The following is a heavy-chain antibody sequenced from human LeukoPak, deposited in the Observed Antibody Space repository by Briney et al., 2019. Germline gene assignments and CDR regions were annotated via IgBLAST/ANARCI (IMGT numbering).Heavy chain of an antibody. J-gene: IGHJ4*02. CDR1: GGTFSSYA. D-gene: IGHD6-13*01. CDR3: ARVGESSSWYYFDY. V-gene: IGHV1-69*06. CDR2: IIPIFGTA. Sequence: EASVKVSCKASGGTFSSYAISWVRQAPGQGLEWMGRIIPIFGTANYAQTFQGRVTITADKSTSTAYMELSSLRSEDTAVYYCARVGESSSWYYFDYWGQGTLVTVSS.